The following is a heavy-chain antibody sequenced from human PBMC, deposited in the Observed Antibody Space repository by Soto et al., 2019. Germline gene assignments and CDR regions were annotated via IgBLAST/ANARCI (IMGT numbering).Heavy chain of an antibody. D-gene: IGHD2-21*01. V-gene: IGHV1-2*04. J-gene: IGHJ4*02. CDR3: APNTVVKPFFDY. CDR1: GYTFTGYY. Sequence: ASVKVSCKASGYTFTGYYMHWVRQTPGQGLEWMGWINPNTGVTNYAQKFQGWVTMTRDMSISTAYMELSRLRSDDTAVYYCAPNTVVKPFFDYWGQGTLVTVSS. CDR2: INPNTGVT.